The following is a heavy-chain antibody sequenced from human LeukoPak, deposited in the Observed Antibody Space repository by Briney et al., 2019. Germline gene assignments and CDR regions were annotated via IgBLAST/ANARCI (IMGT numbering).Heavy chain of an antibody. CDR3: TRVGTRITMIVVVSSDDAFDI. J-gene: IGHJ3*02. Sequence: GGSLRLSCTASGFTFGDYAMSWFRQAPGKGLEWVGFIRSKAYGGTTEYAASVKGRFTISRDDSKSIAYLQMNSLKTEDTAVYYCTRVGTRITMIVVVSSDDAFDIWGQGTMVTVSS. CDR2: IRSKAYGGTT. D-gene: IGHD3-22*01. CDR1: GFTFGDYA. V-gene: IGHV3-49*03.